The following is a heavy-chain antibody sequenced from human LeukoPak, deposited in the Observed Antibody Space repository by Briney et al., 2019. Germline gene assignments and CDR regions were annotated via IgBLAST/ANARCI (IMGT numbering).Heavy chain of an antibody. CDR2: INPNSGGT. CDR3: ARAPGGALSGYSAL. J-gene: IGHJ4*02. D-gene: IGHD5-12*01. V-gene: IGHV1-2*02. CDR1: GYTFTGYY. Sequence: ASVKVSCKASGYTFTGYYMHWVRQAPGQRLEWMGWINPNSGGTNYAQKFQCRVTMTRDTSISTAYMELSRLRSDDTAVYYCARAPGGALSGYSALWGQGTLVTVSS.